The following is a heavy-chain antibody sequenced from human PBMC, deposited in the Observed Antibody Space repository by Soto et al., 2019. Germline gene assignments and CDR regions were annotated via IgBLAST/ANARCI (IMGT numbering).Heavy chain of an antibody. Sequence: SVKVSCNASGFTFTSSAVQWVRQARGQRLEWIGWIVVGSGNTNYAQKFQERVTITRDMSTSTAYMELSSLRSEDTAVYYCAADLSSGYYPPLYWGQGTLVTVSS. CDR3: AADLSSGYYPPLY. V-gene: IGHV1-58*01. CDR1: GFTFTSSA. J-gene: IGHJ4*02. CDR2: IVVGSGNT. D-gene: IGHD3-22*01.